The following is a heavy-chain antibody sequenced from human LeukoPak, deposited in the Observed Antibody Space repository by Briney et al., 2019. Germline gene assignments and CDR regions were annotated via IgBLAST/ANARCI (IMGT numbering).Heavy chain of an antibody. CDR2: ISSSGSTI. V-gene: IGHV3-48*03. CDR1: GFTFSSYE. J-gene: IGHJ6*03. Sequence: PEGSLRLSCAASGFTFSSYEMNWVRQAPGKGLEWVSYISSSGSTIYYADSVKGRFTISRDNAKNSLYLQMNSLRAEDTAVYYCARVPLNQWLVRWNYYYMDVWGKGTTVTISS. D-gene: IGHD6-19*01. CDR3: ARVPLNQWLVRWNYYYMDV.